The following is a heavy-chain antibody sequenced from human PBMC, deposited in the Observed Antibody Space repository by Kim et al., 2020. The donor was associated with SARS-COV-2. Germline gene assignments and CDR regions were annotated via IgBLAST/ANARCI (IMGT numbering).Heavy chain of an antibody. CDR2: IIPIFGTA. Sequence: SVKVSCKASGGTFSSYAISWVRQAPGQGLEWMGGIIPIFGTANYAQKFQGRVTITADESTSTAYMELSSLRSEDTAVYYCARGIGRYSGYDFHYYGMDVWGQGTTVTVSS. CDR1: GGTFSSYA. V-gene: IGHV1-69*13. J-gene: IGHJ6*02. D-gene: IGHD5-12*01. CDR3: ARGIGRYSGYDFHYYGMDV.